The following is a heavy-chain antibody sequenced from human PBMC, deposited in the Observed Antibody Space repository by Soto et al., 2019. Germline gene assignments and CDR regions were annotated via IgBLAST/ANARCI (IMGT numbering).Heavy chain of an antibody. D-gene: IGHD4-4*01. J-gene: IGHJ6*02. V-gene: IGHV3-30*18. CDR3: TKDGSDYSDYYYYVMDV. CDR2: ISYDGSNI. Sequence: LRLSCAASGGNIASYGIHWVRHAPGKGLEWVAVISYDGSNIYYAASVKGRFTISRDESKKTVYLQMNSLRPEDTALYYCTKDGSDYSDYYYYVMDVWGQGTTVTVS. CDR1: GGNIASYG.